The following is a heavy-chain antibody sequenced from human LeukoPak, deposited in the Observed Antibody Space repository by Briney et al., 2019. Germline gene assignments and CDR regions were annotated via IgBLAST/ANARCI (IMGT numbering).Heavy chain of an antibody. J-gene: IGHJ3*02. CDR1: GGSISSYY. CDR3: ARVRKQLVNGAFDI. CDR2: IYTSGST. V-gene: IGHV4-4*07. Sequence: SETLSLTCTVSGGSISSYYWSWIRQPAGKGLEWIGRIYTSGSTNYNPSLKSRVTMSVDTSKNQFSLKLTSVTAADTAVYYCARVRKQLVNGAFDIWGQGTMVTVSS. D-gene: IGHD6-13*01.